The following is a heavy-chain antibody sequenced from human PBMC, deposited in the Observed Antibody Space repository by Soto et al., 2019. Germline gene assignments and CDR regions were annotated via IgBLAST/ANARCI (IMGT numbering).Heavy chain of an antibody. CDR3: VKVDHWGIGYCSGTSCYPY. J-gene: IGHJ4*02. CDR1: GFTFSDHY. V-gene: IGHV3-72*01. CDR2: TRNKAKSYTT. Sequence: EVQVVESGGGLVQPGGSLRLSCVASGFTFSDHYMDWVRQAPGKGLEWVGRTRNKAKSYTTDYAASVKGRFTTSRDDSKNSVYLQMNSRTIEDTAVYYCVKVDHWGIGYCSGTSCYPYWGQGTLVTVSS. D-gene: IGHD2-2*01.